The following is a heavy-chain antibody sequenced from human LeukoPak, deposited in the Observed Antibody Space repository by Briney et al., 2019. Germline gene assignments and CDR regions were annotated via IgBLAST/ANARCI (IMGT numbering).Heavy chain of an antibody. D-gene: IGHD1-26*01. J-gene: IGHJ4*02. CDR1: GFTVSSNY. V-gene: IGHV3-15*01. CDR2: IKSKTDGGTT. CDR3: TPEGFSGSYLDYFDY. Sequence: PGGSLRLSCAASGFTVSSNYMSWVRQAPGKGLEWVGRIKSKTDGGTTDYAAPVKGRFTISRDDSKNTLYLQMNSLKTEDTAVYYCTPEGFSGSYLDYFDYWGQGTLVTVSS.